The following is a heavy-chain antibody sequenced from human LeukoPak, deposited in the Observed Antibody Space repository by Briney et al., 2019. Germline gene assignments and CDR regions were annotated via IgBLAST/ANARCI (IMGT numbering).Heavy chain of an antibody. Sequence: SVKVSCKASGGTFSSYAISWVRQAPGQGPEWMGRIIPILGIANYAQKFQGRVTITADKSTSTAYMELSSLRSEDTAVYYCARDHESAAAGTPAWGQGTLVTVSS. CDR1: GGTFSSYA. D-gene: IGHD6-13*01. V-gene: IGHV1-69*04. CDR2: IIPILGIA. J-gene: IGHJ5*02. CDR3: ARDHESAAAGTPA.